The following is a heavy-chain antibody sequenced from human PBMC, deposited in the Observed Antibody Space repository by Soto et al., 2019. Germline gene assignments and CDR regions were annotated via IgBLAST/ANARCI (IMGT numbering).Heavy chain of an antibody. CDR2: ISYDGSNK. J-gene: IGHJ4*02. V-gene: IGHV3-30*03. CDR3: EIMTTDGSKRCDY. Sequence: QVQLVESGGGVVQPGRSLRLSCAASGFTFSSYGMHWARQAPGKGLEWVAVISYDGSNKFYADSVKGRFTISRDNSKNTLYLQMNSLRAEDTAVYYCEIMTTDGSKRCDYWGQGTLVTVSS. D-gene: IGHD4-17*01. CDR1: GFTFSSYG.